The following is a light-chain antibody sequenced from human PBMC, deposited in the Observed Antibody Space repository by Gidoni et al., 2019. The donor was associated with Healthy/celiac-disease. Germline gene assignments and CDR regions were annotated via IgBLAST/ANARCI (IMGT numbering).Light chain of an antibody. V-gene: IGKV3-20*01. J-gene: IGKJ3*01. CDR3: QQDGSSPPRFT. CDR1: QSVSSSY. CDR2: GAS. Sequence: EIVLTQSPGTLSLSPGERATLSCRASQSVSSSYLAWYQQKPGQAPRLLIYGASSRATGIPDRFSGSGSGTDCTLTISRLEPEDFAVYYCQQDGSSPPRFTFGPGTKVDIK.